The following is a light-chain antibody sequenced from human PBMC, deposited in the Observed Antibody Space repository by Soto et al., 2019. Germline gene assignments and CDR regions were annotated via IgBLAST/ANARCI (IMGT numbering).Light chain of an antibody. V-gene: IGKV3-15*01. Sequence: EIVLTQSPATLSVSPGERATLSCRASQSVRSNLAWYQQKPGQGPRLLIFGASTRATNIPARFSGSGSGTEFTLTISSLQSEDFAVYYCQQYNNWPRTFGQGTKVDIK. J-gene: IGKJ1*01. CDR2: GAS. CDR1: QSVRSN. CDR3: QQYNNWPRT.